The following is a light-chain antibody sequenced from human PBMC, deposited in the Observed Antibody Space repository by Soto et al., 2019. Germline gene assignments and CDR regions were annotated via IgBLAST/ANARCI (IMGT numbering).Light chain of an antibody. CDR3: QTWSTDIRV. V-gene: IGLV4-69*01. J-gene: IGLJ3*02. Sequence: QSVLTQSPSASASLGASVKLTCTLSSGHNSYAIAWHQQQPEKGPRYLMKVNSAGSHSKGDGIPDRFSGSSSGAERYLTISSLQSEDEADYYCQTWSTDIRVFGGGTKVTVL. CDR1: SGHNSYA. CDR2: VNSAGSH.